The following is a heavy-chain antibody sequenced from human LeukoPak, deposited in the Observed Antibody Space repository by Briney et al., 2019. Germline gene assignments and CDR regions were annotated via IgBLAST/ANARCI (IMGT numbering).Heavy chain of an antibody. D-gene: IGHD4-17*01. J-gene: IGHJ3*02. CDR2: IDDTGST. V-gene: IGHV4-59*08. CDR1: GGSISHYY. CDR3: ARGGGHDYGDYEVTFDI. Sequence: PSETLSLTCIVSGGSISHYYWSWIRQPPGKGLEWIGYIDDTGSTKYNPSVRSRVTMSVDISKNQFSLKLWSVTAADTAVYYCARGGGHDYGDYEVTFDIWGQGTMVSVSP.